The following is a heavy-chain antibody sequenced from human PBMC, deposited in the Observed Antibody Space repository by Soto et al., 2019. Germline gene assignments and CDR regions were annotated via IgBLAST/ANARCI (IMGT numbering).Heavy chain of an antibody. V-gene: IGHV4-39*01. D-gene: IGHD1-7*01. CDR1: GGSISSSSYY. Sequence: SETLSLTCTVSGGSISSSSYYWGWIRQPPGKGLEWIGSIYYSGSTYYNPSLKSRVTISVDTSKNQFSLKLSSVTAADTAVYYCARRTELLDYWGQGTLVTVSS. J-gene: IGHJ4*02. CDR3: ARRTELLDY. CDR2: IYYSGST.